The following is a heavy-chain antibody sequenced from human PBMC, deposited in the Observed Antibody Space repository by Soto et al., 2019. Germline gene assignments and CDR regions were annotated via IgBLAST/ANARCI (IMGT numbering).Heavy chain of an antibody. Sequence: ESLSLSCAVSGGSISSSRWWSWVRQPPGKGLEWIGGIYHSGSTNYNPSLKSRVTISVDKSKNQFSLKLSYVTAADTAVYYCARISYGGYKTQYFDYWGQGTLVTVSS. CDR2: IYHSGST. CDR1: GGSISSSRW. V-gene: IGHV4-4*02. J-gene: IGHJ4*02. CDR3: ARISYGGYKTQYFDY. D-gene: IGHD2-21*01.